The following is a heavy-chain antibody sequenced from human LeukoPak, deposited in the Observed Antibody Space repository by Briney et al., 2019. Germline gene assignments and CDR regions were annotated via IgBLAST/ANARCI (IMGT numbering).Heavy chain of an antibody. J-gene: IGHJ4*02. CDR3: AHRVGYYFDY. CDR1: GFSLSTSGRG. V-gene: IGHV2-5*01. CDR2: LYWNDDK. D-gene: IGHD1-14*01. Sequence: ESGPTLVKPTQTLTLTCTFSGFSLSTSGRGVGWVRQPPGKALEWLGLLYWNDDKRYSPSLKSRLTITKDTSENQVVLTMTNMDPVDTATYYCAHRVGYYFDYWGQGTLVTVSS.